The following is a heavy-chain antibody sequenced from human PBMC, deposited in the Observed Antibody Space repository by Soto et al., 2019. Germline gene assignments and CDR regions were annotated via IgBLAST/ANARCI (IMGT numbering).Heavy chain of an antibody. D-gene: IGHD1-26*01. J-gene: IGHJ4*02. CDR3: ARYTGSNSLFDS. CDR2: INPKSGYT. CDR1: GYTFTGDY. V-gene: IGHV1-2*02. Sequence: HVQLMQSGAEVKKPGASITVSCKDYGYTFTGDYLHWVRQAPGQGLEWLDWINPKSGYTKSAQKFQARVTLTRDTSISTAYMELRSLRSEDTAVYFCARYTGSNSLFDSWGQGTLVTVSS.